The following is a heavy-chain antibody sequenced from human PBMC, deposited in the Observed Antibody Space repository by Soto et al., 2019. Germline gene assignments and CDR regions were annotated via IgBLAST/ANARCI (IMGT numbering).Heavy chain of an antibody. V-gene: IGHV1-46*02. CDR2: INPRGGST. Sequence: ASVKVSCKASGYTLNTYYMHWVRQAPGQGPEWMGIINPRGGSTTYAQNFQDRVTMTRDTSSSTVYMELSSLRSEDTAVYYCARGGSFSPYYYNLDVWGQGTTVTVSS. J-gene: IGHJ6*02. CDR3: ARGGSFSPYYYNLDV. D-gene: IGHD2-15*01. CDR1: GYTLNTYY.